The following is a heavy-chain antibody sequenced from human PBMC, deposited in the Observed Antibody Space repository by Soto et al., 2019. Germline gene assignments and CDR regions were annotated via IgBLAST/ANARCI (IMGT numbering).Heavy chain of an antibody. CDR3: ASSSGWYYGMDV. CDR2: ISYDGSNK. CDR1: GFTFSSYA. Sequence: PGGSLRLSCAASGFTFSSYAMRWFRQAPGKGLEWVAVISYDGSNKYYADSVKGRFTISRDNSKNTLYLQMNSLRAEDTAVYYCASSSGWYYGMDVWGQGTTVTVSS. D-gene: IGHD6-19*01. V-gene: IGHV3-30-3*01. J-gene: IGHJ6*02.